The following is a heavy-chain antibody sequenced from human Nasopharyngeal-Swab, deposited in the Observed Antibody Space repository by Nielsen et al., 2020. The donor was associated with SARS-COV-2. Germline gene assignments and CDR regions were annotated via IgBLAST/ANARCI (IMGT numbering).Heavy chain of an antibody. Sequence: ESLKISCTVSGGSISNYYWSWIRQPPGKRLEWIGYIYNSGRTTDYNPSLKSRVTISLDTSKNQFSLKLSSVTAADTAVYYCARGGDGGLAHFDYWGQGNLVTV. J-gene: IGHJ4*02. CDR2: IYNSGRT. V-gene: IGHV4-59*01. CDR3: ARGGDGGLAHFDY. CDR1: GGSISNYY. D-gene: IGHD2-21*01.